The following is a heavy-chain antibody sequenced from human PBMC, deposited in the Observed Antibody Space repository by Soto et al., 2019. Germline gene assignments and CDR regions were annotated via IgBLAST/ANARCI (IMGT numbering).Heavy chain of an antibody. V-gene: IGHV2-5*02. Sequence: QITLKESGPTLVKPTQTLTLTCTFSGFSLSSIGVGVGWIRQPPGKALEGLGILYWDDDKDYSTSLKSRISIAKDTSKDQVVLTLTNMDPVDTATYYCAHTIVVVPTAHDAFDVWGQGTMVTVSS. CDR2: LYWDDDK. CDR1: GFSLSSIGVG. D-gene: IGHD2-2*01. CDR3: AHTIVVVPTAHDAFDV. J-gene: IGHJ3*01.